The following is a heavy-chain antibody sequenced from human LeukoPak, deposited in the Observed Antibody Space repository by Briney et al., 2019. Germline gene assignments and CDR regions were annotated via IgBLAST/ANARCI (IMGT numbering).Heavy chain of an antibody. CDR2: ISRSGDTI. D-gene: IGHD4-11*01. CDR3: ARLTTVNTPKAYYYYYMDV. V-gene: IGHV3-11*04. J-gene: IGHJ6*03. Sequence: GGSLRLSCAASGFTFSDYDMTWIRLVPGKGLECLSYISRSGDTISYADSVRGRFTVSRDNTKNSMYVRMNSLRAEDTAVYYCARLTTVNTPKAYYYYYMDVWGKGTTVAVSS. CDR1: GFTFSDYD.